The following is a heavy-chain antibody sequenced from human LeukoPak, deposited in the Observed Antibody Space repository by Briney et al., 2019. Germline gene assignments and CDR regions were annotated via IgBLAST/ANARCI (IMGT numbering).Heavy chain of an antibody. CDR3: AGEGSIAAAGTYYYYGMDV. CDR1: GFTFSSYG. V-gene: IGHV3-33*01. D-gene: IGHD6-13*01. CDR2: IWYDGSNK. Sequence: GGSLRLSCAASGFTFSSYGMHWVRQAPGKGLEWVAVIWYDGSNKYYADSVKGRFTISRDNSKNTLYLQMNSLRAEDTAVYYCAGEGSIAAAGTYYYYGMDVWGKGTTVTVSS. J-gene: IGHJ6*04.